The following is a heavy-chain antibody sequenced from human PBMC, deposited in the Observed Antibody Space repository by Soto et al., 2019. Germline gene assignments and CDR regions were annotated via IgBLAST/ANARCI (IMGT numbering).Heavy chain of an antibody. J-gene: IGHJ4*02. CDR2: ISYDGSTK. V-gene: IGHV3-30-3*01. D-gene: IGHD3-16*02. Sequence: PGGSLRLSCAASGFTFSTYAMHWVRQAPGRGLEWVAVISYDGSTKYYADSVKGRFTIPRDNSKNTLYLQMNSLRPEDTAVYYCARDARPADIWGSYRYTPGYWGQGTLVTVSS. CDR1: GFTFSTYA. CDR3: ARDARPADIWGSYRYTPGY.